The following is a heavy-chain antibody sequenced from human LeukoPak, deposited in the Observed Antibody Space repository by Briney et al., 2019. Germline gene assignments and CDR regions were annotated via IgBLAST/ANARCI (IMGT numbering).Heavy chain of an antibody. J-gene: IGHJ4*02. CDR1: CYTFTSYG. D-gene: IGHD3-3*01. CDR3: ATAYYDFWSGYYSMDY. V-gene: IGHV1-18*01. Sequence: ASVKVSCKASCYTFTSYGISWVRQAPGQGLEWMGWISAYNGNTNYAQKLQGRVTMTTDTSTSTAYMELRSLRSDDTAVYYCATAYYDFWSGYYSMDYWGQGTLVTVSS. CDR2: ISAYNGNT.